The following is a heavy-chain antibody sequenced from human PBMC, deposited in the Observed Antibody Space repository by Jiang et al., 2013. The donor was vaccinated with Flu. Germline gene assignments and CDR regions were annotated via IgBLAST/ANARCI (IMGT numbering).Heavy chain of an antibody. CDR1: GYSISSGYY. J-gene: IGHJ5*02. D-gene: IGHD5-18*01. V-gene: IGHV4-38-2*01. CDR3: ARRLSLGIQPQFDP. CDR2: IYHSGST. Sequence: GPGLVKPSETLSLTCAVSGYSISSGYYWGWIRQPPGKGLEWIGSIYHSGSTYYNPSLKSRVTISVDTSKNQFSLKLSSVTAADTAVYYCARRLSLGIQPQFDPWGQGTLVTVSS.